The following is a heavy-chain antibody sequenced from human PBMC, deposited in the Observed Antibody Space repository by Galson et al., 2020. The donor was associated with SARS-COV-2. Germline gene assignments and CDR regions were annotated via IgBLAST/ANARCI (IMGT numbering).Heavy chain of an antibody. CDR3: AKSNSGFDY. CDR1: GFSVTSNL. J-gene: IGHJ4*02. V-gene: IGHV3-53*01. Sequence: QAGGSLRLSCAASGFSVTSNLMNWVRQAPGRGLEWVSSLYTGGSTYYADSVTGRFTISRDDDKNMLFLQMNSLRAEDTAVYYCAKSNSGFDYWGQGTLVTVSS. D-gene: IGHD6-13*01. CDR2: LYTGGST.